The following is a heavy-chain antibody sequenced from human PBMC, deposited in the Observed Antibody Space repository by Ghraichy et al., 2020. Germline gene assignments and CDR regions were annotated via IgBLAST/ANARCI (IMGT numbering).Heavy chain of an antibody. J-gene: IGHJ4*02. CDR1: GGSFSGYY. V-gene: IGHV4-34*01. Sequence: SETLSLTCAVYGGSFSGYYWSWIRQPPGKGLEWIGEINHSGSTNYNPSLKSRVTISVDTSKNQFSLKLSSVTAADTAVYYCARTPTTVTTGTLDYWGQGTLVTVSS. CDR2: INHSGST. D-gene: IGHD4-17*01. CDR3: ARTPTTVTTGTLDY.